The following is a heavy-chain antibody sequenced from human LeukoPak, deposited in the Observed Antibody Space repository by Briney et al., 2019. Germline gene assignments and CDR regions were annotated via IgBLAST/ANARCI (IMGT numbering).Heavy chain of an antibody. V-gene: IGHV3-64*01. J-gene: IGHJ3*01. Sequence: GGSLRLSCTASGFTFSTYATHWVRQAPGKGLEYVSGISVNGRSTFYGSSVKGRFTVSRDNSKDTLYLQMGSLRVEDMAVYYCTRDIGRLRGDAFDFWGQGTMVTVSS. CDR1: GFTFSTYA. CDR2: ISVNGRST. D-gene: IGHD2-15*01. CDR3: TRDIGRLRGDAFDF.